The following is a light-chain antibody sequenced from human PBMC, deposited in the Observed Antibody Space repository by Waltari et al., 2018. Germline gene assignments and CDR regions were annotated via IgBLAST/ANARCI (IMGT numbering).Light chain of an antibody. CDR1: GSHLGAGHD. J-gene: IGLJ3*02. CDR2: GSS. CDR3: QSYDTSLSVV. V-gene: IGLV1-40*01. Sequence: QSVLTQPPSVSGAPGQRVTIPCTGSGSHLGAGHDVPWYQQLPRAAPKLLIYGSSTRPLGVPDRFFGSTSGTSASLAITGLQAEDEADYYCQSYDTSLSVVFGGGTKLTVL.